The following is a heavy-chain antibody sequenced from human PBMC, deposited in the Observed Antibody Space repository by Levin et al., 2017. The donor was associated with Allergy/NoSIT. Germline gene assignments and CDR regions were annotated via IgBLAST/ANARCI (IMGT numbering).Heavy chain of an antibody. CDR1: GFTVSSNY. CDR3: ARPGPVAGTWYAFDI. Sequence: GGSLRLSCAASGFTVSSNYMSWVRQAPGKGLEWVSVIYSGDRKYYADSVKGRFTISRDSSKNTVYLQMNSLRAEDTAVYYCARPGPVAGTWYAFDIWGQGTMVTVSS. J-gene: IGHJ3*02. D-gene: IGHD6-19*01. CDR2: IYSGDRK. V-gene: IGHV3-53*01.